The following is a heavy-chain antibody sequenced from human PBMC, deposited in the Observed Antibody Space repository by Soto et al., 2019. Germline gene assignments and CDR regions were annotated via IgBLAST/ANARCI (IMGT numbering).Heavy chain of an antibody. Sequence: GASVKVSCKASGGTFSSYAISWVRQAPGQGLEWMGGIIPIFGTANYAQKFQGRVTITADKSTSTAYMELSSLRSEDTAVYYCARAEGLTIFGVAPNWFDPWGQGTLVTVSS. D-gene: IGHD3-3*01. J-gene: IGHJ5*02. CDR2: IIPIFGTA. V-gene: IGHV1-69*06. CDR3: ARAEGLTIFGVAPNWFDP. CDR1: GGTFSSYA.